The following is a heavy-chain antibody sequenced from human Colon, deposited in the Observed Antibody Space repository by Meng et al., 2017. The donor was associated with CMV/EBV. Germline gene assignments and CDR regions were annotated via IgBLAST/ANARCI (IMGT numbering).Heavy chain of an antibody. Sequence: SETLSLTCTVSGGSIRNYYWSWIRQSPGKELEWIGYIYSNGGTNYSPSLKSRVTISVDTSKNQFSLKLNSVTAADTAVYYCARGNSGSPLPYYYYFGMDVWGQGTTVTVSS. CDR3: ARGNSGSPLPYYYYFGMDV. V-gene: IGHV4-59*12. J-gene: IGHJ6*02. CDR2: IYSNGGT. CDR1: GGSIRNYY. D-gene: IGHD6-6*01.